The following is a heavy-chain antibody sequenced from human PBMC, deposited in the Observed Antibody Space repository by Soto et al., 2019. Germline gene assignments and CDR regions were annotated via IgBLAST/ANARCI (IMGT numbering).Heavy chain of an antibody. Sequence: PSETLSLTCAVSGGSISSGGYSWSWIRQPPGKGLEWIGYIYHSGSTYYNPSLKSRVTISVDTSKIQFSLKLSSVTVADTAVYYCARVFRRAMHAFDIWGQGTTVTVSS. CDR1: GGSISSGGYS. D-gene: IGHD2-2*01. CDR2: IYHSGST. CDR3: ARVFRRAMHAFDI. V-gene: IGHV4-30-2*01. J-gene: IGHJ3*02.